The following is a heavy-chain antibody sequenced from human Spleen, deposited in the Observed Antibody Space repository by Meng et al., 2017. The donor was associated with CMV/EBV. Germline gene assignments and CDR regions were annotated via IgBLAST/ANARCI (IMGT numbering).Heavy chain of an antibody. D-gene: IGHD1-1*01. J-gene: IGHJ4*02. CDR1: GYTFTSYG. V-gene: IGHV1-18*01. Sequence: ASVKVSCKASGYTFTSYGISWVRQAPGQGLEWMGWINPNSGGTNYAQKFQGRVTMTTDTSTSTAYMELRSLRSDDTAVYYCARGFTGGWGQGTLVTVSS. CDR3: ARGFTGG. CDR2: INPNSGGT.